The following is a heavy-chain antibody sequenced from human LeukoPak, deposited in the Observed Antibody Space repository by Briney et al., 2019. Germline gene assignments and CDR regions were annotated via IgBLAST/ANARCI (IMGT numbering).Heavy chain of an antibody. V-gene: IGHV3-21*01. Sequence: GGSLRLSCAASGFIFSSYSMNWVRQAPGKGLEWVSSISSSSSYIYYADSVKGRFTISRDNAKNSLYLQMNSLRAEDTAVYYCASQVAIVGATKVDYWGQGTLVTVSS. CDR3: ASQVAIVGATKVDY. CDR1: GFIFSSYS. J-gene: IGHJ4*02. D-gene: IGHD1-26*01. CDR2: ISSSSSYI.